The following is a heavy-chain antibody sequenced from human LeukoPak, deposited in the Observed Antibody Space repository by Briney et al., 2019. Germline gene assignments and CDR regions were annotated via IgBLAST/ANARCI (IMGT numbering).Heavy chain of an antibody. V-gene: IGHV3-74*01. Sequence: GGSLRLSCVASANYWMHWVRQAPGKGLVWVSHINSDGSWTSYADSVKGRFAISKDNAKNTVYLQMNSLRAEDTAVYYCVSFYETYWGRGTLVTVSS. CDR1: ANYW. J-gene: IGHJ4*02. CDR3: VSFYETY. CDR2: INSDGSWT. D-gene: IGHD2/OR15-2a*01.